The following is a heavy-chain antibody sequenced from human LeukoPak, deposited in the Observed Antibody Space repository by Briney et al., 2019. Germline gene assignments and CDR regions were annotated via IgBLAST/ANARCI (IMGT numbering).Heavy chain of an antibody. D-gene: IGHD2-2*01. CDR3: ATNDLGYCSSTSCPDY. CDR1: GFTFSSYA. V-gene: IGHV3-30-3*01. Sequence: GGSLRLSCAASGFTFSSYAMHWVRQAPGKGLEWAAVIPYDGSNKYYADSVKGRFTISRDNSKNTLYLQMNSLRAEDTAVYYCATNDLGYCSSTSCPDYWGQGTLVTVSS. J-gene: IGHJ4*02. CDR2: IPYDGSNK.